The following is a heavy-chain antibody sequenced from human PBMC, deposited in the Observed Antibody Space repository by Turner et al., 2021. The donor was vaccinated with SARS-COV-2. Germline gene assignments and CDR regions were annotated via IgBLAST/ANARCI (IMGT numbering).Heavy chain of an antibody. Sequence: EVHLLESGGGLVQPGGSLSLSCAASGFTFSTYAMSWVRQAPGKGRNGCSTSSESGGHTYYADSVKGRFTISRDNAKNTLYLQRNSLRAEDTAVYYCAKAPSFSGHFDYWGQGTLVTVSS. J-gene: IGHJ4*02. CDR3: AKAPSFSGHFDY. V-gene: IGHV3-23*01. CDR2: SSESGGHT. CDR1: GFTFSTYA. D-gene: IGHD5-12*01.